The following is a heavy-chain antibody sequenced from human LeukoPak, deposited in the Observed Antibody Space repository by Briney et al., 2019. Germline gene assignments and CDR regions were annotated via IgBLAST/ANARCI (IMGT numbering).Heavy chain of an antibody. J-gene: IGHJ6*02. Sequence: SETLSLTCAVYGVSFSKYYWSWIRQLPGKGREWIGEINHLGTTNDNPSLKSRVTISVDTSKSQFSLKLSSVTAADTAVYYCAGIRYTRRYSALDSNHYYGLDVWGQGTTVTVSS. CDR3: AGIRYTRRYSALDSNHYYGLDV. CDR1: GVSFSKYY. D-gene: IGHD5-12*01. CDR2: INHLGTT. V-gene: IGHV4-34*01.